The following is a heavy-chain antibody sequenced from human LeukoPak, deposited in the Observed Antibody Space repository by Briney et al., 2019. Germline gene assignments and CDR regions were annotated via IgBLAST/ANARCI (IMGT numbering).Heavy chain of an antibody. V-gene: IGHV1-2*02. CDR3: ATPGVVVTAIGFDP. CDR1: GYTFTGYY. D-gene: IGHD2-21*02. Sequence: ASVTVSCKASGYTFTGYYMHWVRQAPGQGLEWMGWINPNSGGTNYAQKFQGRVTMTRDTSISTAYMELSRLRSDDTAVYYCATPGVVVTAIGFDPWGQGTLVTVSS. CDR2: INPNSGGT. J-gene: IGHJ5*02.